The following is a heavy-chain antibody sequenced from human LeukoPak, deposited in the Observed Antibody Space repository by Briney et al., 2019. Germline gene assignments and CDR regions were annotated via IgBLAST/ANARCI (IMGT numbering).Heavy chain of an antibody. Sequence: GGSLRLSCAASGFTFSNAWMSWVRQAPGKGLEWVGRIKSKTDGGTTDYAAPVKGRFTISRDDSKNTLYLQMNSLKTEDTAVYYCTTDGFGNSYGTKDWGQGTLVTVSS. CDR1: GFTFSNAW. V-gene: IGHV3-15*01. J-gene: IGHJ4*02. CDR2: IKSKTDGGTT. CDR3: TTDGFGNSYGTKD. D-gene: IGHD5-18*01.